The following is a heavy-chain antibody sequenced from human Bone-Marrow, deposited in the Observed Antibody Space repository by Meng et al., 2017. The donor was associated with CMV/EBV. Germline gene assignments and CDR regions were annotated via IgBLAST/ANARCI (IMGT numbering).Heavy chain of an antibody. Sequence: SETLSLTCTVSGGSISSYYWSWIRQPPGKGLEWIGYIYYSGSTNYNPSLKSRVTISVDTSKNQFSLKLSSVTAADTAVYYCARTNNRFEYSSSGAGMDAWGQGTTVTVSS. D-gene: IGHD6-6*01. CDR2: IYYSGST. V-gene: IGHV4-59*01. CDR3: ARTNNRFEYSSSGAGMDA. J-gene: IGHJ6*02. CDR1: GGSISSYY.